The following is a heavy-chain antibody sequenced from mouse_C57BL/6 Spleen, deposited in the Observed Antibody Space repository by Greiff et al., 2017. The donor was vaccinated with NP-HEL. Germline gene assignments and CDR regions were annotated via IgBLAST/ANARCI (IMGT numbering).Heavy chain of an antibody. Sequence: QVQLQQPGAELVKPGASVKLSCKASGYTFTSYWMHWVKQRPGQGLEWIGMIHPNSGSTNYNEKFKSKATLTVDKSSSTAYMQLSSLTSEDSAVYYCADDYDGSYWYFDVWGTGTTVTVSS. CDR3: ADDYDGSYWYFDV. V-gene: IGHV1-64*01. D-gene: IGHD2-4*01. CDR1: GYTFTSYW. CDR2: IHPNSGST. J-gene: IGHJ1*03.